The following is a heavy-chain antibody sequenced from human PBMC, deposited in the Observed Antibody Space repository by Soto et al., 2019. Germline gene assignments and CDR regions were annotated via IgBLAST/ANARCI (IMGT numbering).Heavy chain of an antibody. V-gene: IGHV1-69*01. Sequence: QAQLVQSGAEVRKPGSSVRVSCRASGGPFTRYAVSWVRQAPGQGLEWIGGITPIAETTNYAQKVRGRLSITADESTDTVHMELRRLTSGDTAVYFCAWGVAPGQTADPYAFDFWGQGSIVTVSS. D-gene: IGHD3-10*01. CDR3: AWGVAPGQTADPYAFDF. CDR1: GGPFTRYA. J-gene: IGHJ3*01. CDR2: ITPIAETT.